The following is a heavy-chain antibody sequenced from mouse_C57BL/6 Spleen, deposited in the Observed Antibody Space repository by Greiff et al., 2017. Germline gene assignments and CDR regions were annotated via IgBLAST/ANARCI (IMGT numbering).Heavy chain of an antibody. D-gene: IGHD2-3*01. CDR3: ARAFYDGYYPYAMDY. CDR1: GYTFTDYN. Sequence: EVQLQQSGPELVKPGASVKIPCKASGYTFTDYNMDWVKQSHGKSLEWIGDINPNNGGTIYNQKFKGKATLTVDKSSSTAYMELRSLTSEDTAVYYCARAFYDGYYPYAMDYWGQGTSVTVSS. J-gene: IGHJ4*01. V-gene: IGHV1-18*01. CDR2: INPNNGGT.